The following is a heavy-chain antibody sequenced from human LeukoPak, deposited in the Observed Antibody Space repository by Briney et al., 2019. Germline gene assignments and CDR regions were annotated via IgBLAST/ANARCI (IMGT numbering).Heavy chain of an antibody. CDR3: ARAVGATSGIVY. Sequence: PSETLSLTCTVSGGSISSYYWSWIRQPPGKGLEWIGYIYYSGSTNYNPSLKSRVTISVDTSKNQFSLKLSSVTAADTAVYYCARAVGATSGIVYWGQGTLVTVS. J-gene: IGHJ4*02. D-gene: IGHD1-26*01. CDR2: IYYSGST. V-gene: IGHV4-59*01. CDR1: GGSISSYY.